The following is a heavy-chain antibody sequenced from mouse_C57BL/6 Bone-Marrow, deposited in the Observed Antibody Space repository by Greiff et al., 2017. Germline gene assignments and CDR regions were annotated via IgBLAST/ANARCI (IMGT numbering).Heavy chain of an antibody. CDR3: ARCDKSWFAY. CDR2: IYPSDSET. CDR1: GYTFTSYW. J-gene: IGHJ3*01. Sequence: VQLQQPGAELVRPGSSVKLSCKASGYTFTSYWMDWVKQRPGQGLEWIGNIYPSDSETHYNQKFKDKATLTVDKSSSTAYMQLSSLTSEDSAVYYCARCDKSWFAYWGQGTLVTVSA. V-gene: IGHV1-61*01.